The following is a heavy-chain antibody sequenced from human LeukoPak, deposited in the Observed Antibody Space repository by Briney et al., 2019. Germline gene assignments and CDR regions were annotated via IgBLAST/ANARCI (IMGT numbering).Heavy chain of an antibody. CDR2: VNNSGST. CDR3: ARLASGSYGPLTPFDY. D-gene: IGHD1-26*01. Sequence: SETLSLTCTVSGGSISSDYWSWIRQPPGKGLEWMGYVNNSGSTNYNPSLKSRVTISVDMSKNQFSLRMSSVTAADTAVYYSARLASGSYGPLTPFDYWGQGTLVTVSS. J-gene: IGHJ4*02. CDR1: GGSISSDY. V-gene: IGHV4-59*08.